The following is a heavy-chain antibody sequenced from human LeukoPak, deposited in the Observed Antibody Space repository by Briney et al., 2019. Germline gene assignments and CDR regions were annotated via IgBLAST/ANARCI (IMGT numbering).Heavy chain of an antibody. D-gene: IGHD3-10*01. CDR2: IYYSGST. V-gene: IGHV4-39*01. CDR3: AIYCAATFRPRRYYSAN. CDR1: GGSISSSSYY. J-gene: IGHJ4*02. Sequence: PSETLSLTCTVSGGSISSSSYYWGWIRQPPGKGLEWIGSIYYSGSTYYNPSLTSRVTISVDTSKNQFSLKLSAVTAAATAVYYCAIYCAATFRPRRYYSANWGQGALVTVSS.